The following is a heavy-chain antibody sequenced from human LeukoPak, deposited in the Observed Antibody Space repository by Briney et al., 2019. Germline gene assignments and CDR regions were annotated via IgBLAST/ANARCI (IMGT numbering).Heavy chain of an antibody. V-gene: IGHV4-59*06. D-gene: IGHD2-15*01. CDR3: ARNLLLLPFDL. CDR1: GGSISSYY. J-gene: IGHJ5*02. Sequence: PSETLSLTCTVSGGSISSYYWSWIRQHPGKGLEWIGYIYYSGSTNYNPSLKSRVTISIDTSKNQFSLKLSSVTAADTAVYYCARNLLLLPFDLWGQGTLVTVS. CDR2: IYYSGST.